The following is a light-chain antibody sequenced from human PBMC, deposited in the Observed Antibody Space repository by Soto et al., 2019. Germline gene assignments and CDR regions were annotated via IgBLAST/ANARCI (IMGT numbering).Light chain of an antibody. CDR2: DVS. V-gene: IGLV2-14*01. CDR3: SSYTSSSTLVV. Sequence: QSALTQPASESGSPGQSITISCTGTSSDVGGYNYVSWYQQHPGKAPKLMIYDVSNRPSGVSNRFSGSKSGNTASLTISGLQAEDEADYYCSSYTSSSTLVVFGTGTKLTVL. J-gene: IGLJ1*01. CDR1: SSDVGGYNY.